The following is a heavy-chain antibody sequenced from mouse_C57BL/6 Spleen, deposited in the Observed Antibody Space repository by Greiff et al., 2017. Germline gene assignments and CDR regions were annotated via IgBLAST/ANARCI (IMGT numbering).Heavy chain of an antibody. Sequence: VQLQQPGAELVRPGTSVKLSCKASGYTFTSYWMHWVKQRPGQGLEWIGVIDPSDSYTNYNQKFKGKATLTVDTSSSTAYMPLSSLTSEDSAVYYCACVYPLFAYWGQGTLVTVSA. CDR3: ACVYPLFAY. CDR1: GYTFTSYW. J-gene: IGHJ3*01. D-gene: IGHD1-3*01. V-gene: IGHV1-59*01. CDR2: IDPSDSYT.